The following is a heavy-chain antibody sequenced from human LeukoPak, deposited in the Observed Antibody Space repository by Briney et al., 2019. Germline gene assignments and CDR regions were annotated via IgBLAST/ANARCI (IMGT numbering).Heavy chain of an antibody. CDR2: ISAYNGNT. J-gene: IGHJ6*03. V-gene: IGHV1-18*01. D-gene: IGHD3-22*01. CDR1: GYTFTSYG. CDR3: ATKYYDSSGYYTSDYYMDV. Sequence: ASVKVSCKASGYTFTSYGISWVRQAPGQGLEWMGWISAYNGNTNYAQKLQGRVTMTTDTSTSTAYMELRSLRSDDTAVYYCATKYYDSSGYYTSDYYMDVWGKGTTVTVSS.